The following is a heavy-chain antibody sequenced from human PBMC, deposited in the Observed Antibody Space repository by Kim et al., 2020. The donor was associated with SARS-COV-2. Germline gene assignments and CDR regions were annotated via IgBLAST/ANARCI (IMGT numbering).Heavy chain of an antibody. Sequence: GGSLRLSCAASGFTFSSYSMNWVRQAPGKGLEWVSSISSSSSYIYYADSVKGRFTISRDNAKNSLYLQMNSLRAEDTAVYYCARDIVWNKPRGYFDYWGQGTLVTVSS. CDR2: ISSSSSYI. V-gene: IGHV3-21*01. CDR3: ARDIVWNKPRGYFDY. J-gene: IGHJ4*02. CDR1: GFTFSSYS. D-gene: IGHD1-1*01.